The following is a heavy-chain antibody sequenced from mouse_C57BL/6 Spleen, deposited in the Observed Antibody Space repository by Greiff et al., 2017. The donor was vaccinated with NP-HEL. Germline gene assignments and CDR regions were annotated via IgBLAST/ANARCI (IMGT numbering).Heavy chain of an antibody. Sequence: VQLQQPGAELVRPGSSVKLSCKASGYTFTSYWMDWVKQRPGQGLEWIGNIYPSDSETHYNQKFKDKATLTVDKSSSTAYMQLSSLTSEDSAVYYCARYYYGSIPDYWGQGTTLTVSS. J-gene: IGHJ2*01. CDR2: IYPSDSET. D-gene: IGHD1-1*01. CDR3: ARYYYGSIPDY. V-gene: IGHV1-61*01. CDR1: GYTFTSYW.